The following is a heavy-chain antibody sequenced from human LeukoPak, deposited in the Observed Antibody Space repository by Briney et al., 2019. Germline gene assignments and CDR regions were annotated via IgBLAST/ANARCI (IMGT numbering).Heavy chain of an antibody. D-gene: IGHD1-1*01. CDR3: ARQLGWGYAFDI. CDR1: GGTFSSYA. J-gene: IGHJ3*02. V-gene: IGHV1-2*02. Sequence: ASVKVSCKASGGTFSSYAISWVRQAPGQGLEWMGWINPNSGGTNYAQKFQGRVTMTRDTSISTAYMELSRLRSDDTAVYYCARQLGWGYAFDIWGQGTMVTVSS. CDR2: INPNSGGT.